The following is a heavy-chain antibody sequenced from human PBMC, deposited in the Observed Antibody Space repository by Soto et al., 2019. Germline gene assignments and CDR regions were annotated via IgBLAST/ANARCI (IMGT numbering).Heavy chain of an antibody. V-gene: IGHV4-39*01. CDR3: ARAGNWFDP. D-gene: IGHD3-10*01. CDR2: INYSGTT. CDR1: GGSISSSPYY. Sequence: SETLSLTCTVSGGSISSSPYYWGWIRQPPGKGLECIGIINYSGTTYNNPSLKSRVTISVDTTKNQFSLNLKSVTAADTAVYYCARAGNWFDPWGQGTLVTVSS. J-gene: IGHJ5*02.